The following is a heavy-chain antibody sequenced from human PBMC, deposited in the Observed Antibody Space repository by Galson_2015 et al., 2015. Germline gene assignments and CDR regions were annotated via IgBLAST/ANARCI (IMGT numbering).Heavy chain of an antibody. CDR3: ARGGTAAEFGWFDP. D-gene: IGHD6-13*01. Sequence: SVKVSCKASGYTFNSYDMHWVRQAPGQRLEWMGWINTGNGNTKYSQKMQGRVIITRDTFASTVYLELRSLKSEDTAVYYCARGGTAAEFGWFDPWGQGTLVTVSS. V-gene: IGHV1-3*04. CDR2: INTGNGNT. CDR1: GYTFNSYD. J-gene: IGHJ5*02.